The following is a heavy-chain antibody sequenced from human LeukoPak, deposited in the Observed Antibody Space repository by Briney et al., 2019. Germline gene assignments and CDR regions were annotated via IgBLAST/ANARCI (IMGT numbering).Heavy chain of an antibody. Sequence: GGSLRLSCAASGFSFSSYWMHWVRQAPGKGLVWVSRIKSDGTMTNYADSVKGRFTISRDNAKNTLYLQMNSLRAEDTAVYYCARGRASGTYYYDYWGQGTLVTVSS. CDR2: IKSDGTMT. CDR3: ARGRASGTYYYDY. V-gene: IGHV3-74*01. CDR1: GFSFSSYW. J-gene: IGHJ4*02. D-gene: IGHD1-26*01.